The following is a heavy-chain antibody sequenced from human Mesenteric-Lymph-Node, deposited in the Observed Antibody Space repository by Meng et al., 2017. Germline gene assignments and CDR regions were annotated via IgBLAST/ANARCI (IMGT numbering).Heavy chain of an antibody. CDR3: ARYNYHLPSDC. V-gene: IGHV3-23*01. D-gene: IGHD5-18*01. J-gene: IGHJ4*02. CDR2: FSGLVGTT. Sequence: GESLKISCAASGFTFSSYGMHWVRQAPGKGLEWVAVFSGLVGTTYYADSVKGRFTISKDNFKSTLDLQMDSLRAEDTAVYYCARYNYHLPSDCRGQGTLVTVSS. CDR1: GFTFSSYG.